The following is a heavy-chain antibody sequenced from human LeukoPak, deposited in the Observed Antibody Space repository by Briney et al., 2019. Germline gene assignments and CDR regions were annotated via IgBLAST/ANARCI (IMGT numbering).Heavy chain of an antibody. V-gene: IGHV3-21*04. CDR3: AKASREWRGLTYFDY. CDR1: GFTFSSYS. CDR2: ISSSSSYI. J-gene: IGHJ4*02. D-gene: IGHD3-3*01. Sequence: KPGGSLTLSCAASGFTFSSYSMNWVRQAPGKGLEWVSSISSSSSYIYYADSVKGRFTISRDNAKNSLYLQMNSLRAEDTAVYYCAKASREWRGLTYFDYWGQGTLVTVSS.